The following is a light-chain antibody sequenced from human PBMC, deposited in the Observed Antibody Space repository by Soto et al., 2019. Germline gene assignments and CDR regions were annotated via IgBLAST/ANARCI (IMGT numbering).Light chain of an antibody. J-gene: IGLJ1*01. CDR3: DSFTSSRAYV. V-gene: IGLV2-14*01. CDR2: EVS. CDR1: SSDVGGYDY. Sequence: QSALTQPASVSGSPGQSITISCTGTSSDVGGYDYVSWYQQQSGKAPKLIIYEVSSRPSGVSNRFSGSKSGNTAPLTISGLQADDEADYYCDSFTSSRAYVFGVGTKVTVL.